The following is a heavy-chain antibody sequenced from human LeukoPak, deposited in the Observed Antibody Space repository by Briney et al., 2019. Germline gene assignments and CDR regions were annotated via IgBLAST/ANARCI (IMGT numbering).Heavy chain of an antibody. J-gene: IGHJ4*02. CDR3: ARNPPYYYDGSVYYGY. V-gene: IGHV1-69*04. Sequence: SVKVSCKASGGTFSSYAISWVRQAPGQGLEWMGRIIPILGIANYAQKFQGRVTITADKSTSTAYMELSSLRSDDTAVYYCARNPPYYYDGSVYYGYWGQGPLVPVSS. CDR1: GGTFSSYA. CDR2: IIPILGIA. D-gene: IGHD3-22*01.